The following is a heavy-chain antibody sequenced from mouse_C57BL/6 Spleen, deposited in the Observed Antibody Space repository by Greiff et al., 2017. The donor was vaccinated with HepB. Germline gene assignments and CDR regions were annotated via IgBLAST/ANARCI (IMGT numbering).Heavy chain of an antibody. D-gene: IGHD1-1*02. CDR2: IYPSDSET. CDR1: GYTFTSYW. Sequence: VQLQQPGAELVRPGSSVKLSCKASGYTFTSYWMDWVKQRPGQGLEWIGNIYPSDSETHYNQKFKDKATLTVDKSSSTAYMQLSSLTSEDSAVYYCARRGGSYGYFDVWGTGTTVTVSS. CDR3: ARRGGSYGYFDV. V-gene: IGHV1-61*01. J-gene: IGHJ1*03.